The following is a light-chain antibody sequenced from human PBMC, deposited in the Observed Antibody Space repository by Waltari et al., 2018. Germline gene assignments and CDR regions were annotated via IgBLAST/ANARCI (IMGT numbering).Light chain of an antibody. CDR1: SSDVGGYNY. V-gene: IGLV2-14*01. CDR3: GSYTSSTTPYV. CDR2: DVN. J-gene: IGLJ1*01. Sequence: QSALTQPASVSGSPGQSITISCTGTSSDVGGYNYVTWYQQHPGKAPKVMIYDVNKLPSGVSNRFSGSKSGNTASLTISGLQAEDEADYYCGSYTSSTTPYVFGTGTKVTVL.